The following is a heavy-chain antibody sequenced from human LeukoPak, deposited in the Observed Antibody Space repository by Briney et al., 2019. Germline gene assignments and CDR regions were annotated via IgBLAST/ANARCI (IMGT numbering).Heavy chain of an antibody. J-gene: IGHJ3*02. Sequence: SETLSLTCTVSGRSLSSYYGSWIRHPPEKGREWIGYIYYSGSTNYNRSLKSRVTISVDTSKNQFSLKLSSVTAADTAVYYCARDSARSPHAFDIWGQGTMVTVSS. CDR3: ARDSARSPHAFDI. D-gene: IGHD6-6*01. CDR2: IYYSGST. CDR1: GRSLSSYY. V-gene: IGHV4-59*01.